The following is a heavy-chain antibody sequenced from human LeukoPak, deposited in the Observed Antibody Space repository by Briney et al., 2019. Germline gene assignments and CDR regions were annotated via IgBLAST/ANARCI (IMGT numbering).Heavy chain of an antibody. D-gene: IGHD6-19*01. J-gene: IGHJ4*02. CDR3: AREQSGTRGWYTVDY. V-gene: IGHV3-23*01. CDR1: GFSFSAYA. Sequence: GGSLRLSCVASGFSFSAYAITWVRQAPGKGMEWVSAIRGNSERTYYADSVRGRFTISRDNSKDTSYLQISSLRVEDTAVYYCAREQSGTRGWYTVDYWGQGTLVAVSS. CDR2: IRGNSERT.